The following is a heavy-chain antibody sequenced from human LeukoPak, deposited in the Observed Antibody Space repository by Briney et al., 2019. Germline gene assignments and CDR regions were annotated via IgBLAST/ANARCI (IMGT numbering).Heavy chain of an antibody. J-gene: IGHJ2*01. CDR2: IKSKTDGGTT. V-gene: IGHV3-15*01. CDR3: TTAVPGHWYFDL. CDR1: GFTFSNAW. Sequence: GGSLRLSCAASGFTFSNAWMSWVRQAPGQGLEWVGRIKSKTDGGTTDYAAPVKGRFTISRDDSKNTLYLRMNSLKTEDTAVYYCTTAVPGHWYFDLWGRGTLVTVSS.